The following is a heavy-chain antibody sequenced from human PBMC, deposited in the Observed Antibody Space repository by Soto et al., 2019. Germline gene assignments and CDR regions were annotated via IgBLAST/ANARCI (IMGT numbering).Heavy chain of an antibody. CDR1: GFTFSSYG. V-gene: IGHV3-33*01. CDR2: IWYDGSNK. Sequence: QVQLVESGGGVVQPGRSLRLSCAASGFTFSSYGMHWVRQAPGKGLEWVVVIWYDGSNKYYADSVKGRFTISRDNSKNTLYLQMNSLRAEDTAVYYCARDRGYSYGVEGFDPWGQGTLVTVSS. J-gene: IGHJ5*02. CDR3: ARDRGYSYGVEGFDP. D-gene: IGHD5-18*01.